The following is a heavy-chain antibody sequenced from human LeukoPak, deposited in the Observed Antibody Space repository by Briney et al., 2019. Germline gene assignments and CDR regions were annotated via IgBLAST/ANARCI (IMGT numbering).Heavy chain of an antibody. D-gene: IGHD6-19*01. Sequence: SETLSLTCAVYGGSFSGYYWSWIRQPPGKGLEWIGEINHSGSTNYNPSLKSRVTISVDTSKNQFSLKLSSVTAADTAVYYCARDSGQWLVRSPDYWGQGTLVTVSS. V-gene: IGHV4-34*01. CDR3: ARDSGQWLVRSPDY. CDR1: GGSFSGYY. CDR2: INHSGST. J-gene: IGHJ4*02.